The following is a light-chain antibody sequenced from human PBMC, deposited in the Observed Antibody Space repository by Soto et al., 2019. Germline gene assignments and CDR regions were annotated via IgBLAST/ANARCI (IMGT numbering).Light chain of an antibody. J-gene: IGKJ1*01. CDR3: QQYNRWPLT. CDR2: KAS. Sequence: GDRVTITCGASQSIGTLLAWYQQKPGKAPKLLIYKASTLKSGVPSRFSGSGSGTEFTLTISSLQSEDFTAYYCQQYNRWPLTFGQGTKVDIK. V-gene: IGKV1-5*03. CDR1: QSIGTL.